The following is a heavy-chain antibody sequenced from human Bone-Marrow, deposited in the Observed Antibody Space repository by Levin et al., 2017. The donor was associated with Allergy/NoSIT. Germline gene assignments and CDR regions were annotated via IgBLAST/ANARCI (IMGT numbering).Heavy chain of an antibody. CDR2: ITRSGDKT. D-gene: IGHD2-15*01. CDR1: GFTFNYYG. J-gene: IGHJ4*02. Sequence: GGSLRLSCAASGFTFNYYGMAWVRQAPGKGLEWVSLITRSGDKTYYADSVKGRFTISRDSSEKTVELHMTSLRVEDTAVYYCAKGGYYIDSWGQGTLVTVSP. CDR3: AKGGYYIDS. V-gene: IGHV3-23*01.